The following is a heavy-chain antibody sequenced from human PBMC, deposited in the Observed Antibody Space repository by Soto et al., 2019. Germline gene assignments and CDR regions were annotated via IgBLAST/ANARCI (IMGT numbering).Heavy chain of an antibody. D-gene: IGHD4-17*01. CDR3: ARGLATTVTTPFDF. J-gene: IGHJ4*02. CDR1: GFTFSSYG. Sequence: QVQLVESGGGVVQPGRSLRLSCAASGFTFSSYGMHWVRQAPGKGLEWVAVIWYDGSNKYYADSVKGRFTISRDNSKNTLYLPMNILRAEDTAVYYCARGLATTVTTPFDFWGQGTLVTVSS. CDR2: IWYDGSNK. V-gene: IGHV3-33*01.